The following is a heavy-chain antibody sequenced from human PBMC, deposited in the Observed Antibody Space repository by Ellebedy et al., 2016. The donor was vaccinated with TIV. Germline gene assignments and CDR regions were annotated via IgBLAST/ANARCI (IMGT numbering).Heavy chain of an antibody. CDR3: ARDWVDTAMVTSFDI. J-gene: IGHJ3*02. CDR2: IIPIFGTA. Sequence: SVKVSXKASGYTFTSYGISWVRQAPGQGLEWMGGIIPIFGTANYAQKFQGRVTITADESTSTAYMELSSLRSEDTAVYYCARDWVDTAMVTSFDIWGQGTMVTVSS. D-gene: IGHD5-18*01. V-gene: IGHV1-69*13. CDR1: GYTFTSYG.